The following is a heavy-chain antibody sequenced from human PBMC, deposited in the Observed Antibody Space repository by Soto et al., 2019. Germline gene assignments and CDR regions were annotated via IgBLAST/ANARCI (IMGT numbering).Heavy chain of an antibody. J-gene: IGHJ4*02. CDR2: ISNDETNK. CDR3: ASWDGRITTAFFSGPFDF. D-gene: IGHD3-10*01. CDR1: GFAFSDYG. Sequence: QVQLVASGGGVVQPGRSLRLSCAASGFAFSDYGMHWVRQAPGKGLEWVAVISNDETNKYYAGSVKGRFTISRDNTKNALYLQMISLRPEDTSVYYCASWDGRITTAFFSGPFDFWGQGTLVTVSS. V-gene: IGHV3-30*03.